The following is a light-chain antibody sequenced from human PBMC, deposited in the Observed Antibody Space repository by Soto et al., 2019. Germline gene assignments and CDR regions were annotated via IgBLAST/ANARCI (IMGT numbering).Light chain of an antibody. CDR3: QEYKTWT. Sequence: SQMPQSPSTLSASLGDTVAIICRASQSVSTWLAWYQQTPGKAPKLLMYDASTLESGAPARFSGSGSGTEFTLTISSLQPEDFATYHCQEYKTWTFGQGTKVDIK. CDR1: QSVSTW. J-gene: IGKJ1*01. CDR2: DAS. V-gene: IGKV1-5*02.